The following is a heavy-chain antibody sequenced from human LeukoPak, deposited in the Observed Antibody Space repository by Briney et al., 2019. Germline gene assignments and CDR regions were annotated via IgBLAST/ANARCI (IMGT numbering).Heavy chain of an antibody. CDR3: ASASAGLIEY. CDR2: IRNKVNSYTT. J-gene: IGHJ4*02. CDR1: GFSFSDHF. Sequence: GGSLRLSCAASGFSFSDHFMDWVRHAPGKGLEWVGRIRNKVNSYTTDFAASVKGRFTISRDDSKNSLYLQMNSLKTEDTAMYYCASASAGLIEYWGQGTLVTVSS. V-gene: IGHV3-72*01.